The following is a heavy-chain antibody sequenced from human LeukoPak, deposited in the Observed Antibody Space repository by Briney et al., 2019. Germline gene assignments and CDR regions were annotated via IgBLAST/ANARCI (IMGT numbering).Heavy chain of an antibody. V-gene: IGHV4-59*01. CDR2: IYIKST. J-gene: IGHJ4*02. CDR1: GGSISTFS. CDR3: ARDTTVASGMQY. Sequence: SEALSLTCTVSGGSISTFSWSWIRQFPGKGLEWIGSIYIKSTNYNPSLKSRVAISVDTSRNQFSLRLDSVTTADTAVYYCARDTTVASGMQYWGQGTLVTVSS. D-gene: IGHD6-19*01.